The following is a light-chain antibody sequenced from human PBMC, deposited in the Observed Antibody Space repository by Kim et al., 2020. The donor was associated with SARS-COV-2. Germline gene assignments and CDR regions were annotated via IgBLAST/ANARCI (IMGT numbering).Light chain of an antibody. CDR2: GAS. J-gene: IGKJ1*01. CDR3: QQYDSSLWT. Sequence: APGEDATPTGRASQSIGNNDLAWYQQKPGQAPKLLIYGASSRATGIPDRFSGSGSGTDFTLTISKLEPEDIAVYYCQQYDSSLWTFGQGTKVDIK. CDR1: QSIGNND. V-gene: IGKV3-20*01.